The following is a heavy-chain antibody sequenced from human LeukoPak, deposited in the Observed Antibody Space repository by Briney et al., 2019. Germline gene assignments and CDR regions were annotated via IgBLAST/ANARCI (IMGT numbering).Heavy chain of an antibody. CDR2: ISSSGSTI. Sequence: GGSLRLSCAASGFTFSDYYMSWIRQAPGKGLEWVSYISSSGSTIYYADSVKGRFTISRDNAKNSLYLQMNSLRAEDTAVYYCAREDSSGYYGGYFDYWAREPWSPSPQ. CDR1: GFTFSDYY. D-gene: IGHD3-22*01. V-gene: IGHV3-11*01. J-gene: IGHJ4*02. CDR3: AREDSSGYYGGYFDY.